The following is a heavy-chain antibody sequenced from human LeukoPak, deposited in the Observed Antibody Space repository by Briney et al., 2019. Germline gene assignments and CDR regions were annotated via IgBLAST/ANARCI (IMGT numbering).Heavy chain of an antibody. V-gene: IGHV3-48*03. CDR3: ARYYYDSSGYPYYFDY. J-gene: IGHJ4*02. D-gene: IGHD3-22*01. Sequence: PGGSLRLSCVVSGFTFTSYEMNWVRQAPGQGLEWISYISSRGATRSYADSVKGRFTISRDNDKNSLFLQMNSLRAEDTAVYYCARYYYDSSGYPYYFDYWGQGTLVTVSS. CDR2: ISSRGATR. CDR1: GFTFTSYE.